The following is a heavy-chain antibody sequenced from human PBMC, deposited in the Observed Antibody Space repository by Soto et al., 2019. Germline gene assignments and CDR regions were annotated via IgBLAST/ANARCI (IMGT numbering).Heavy chain of an antibody. CDR3: ARESEDLTSNLDY. V-gene: IGHV3-21*06. CDR2: ISSTTNYI. CDR1: GFTFTRYS. Sequence: GGSLRLSCAASGFTFTRYSMNWVRQAPGKGLEWVSSISSTTNYIYYGDSMKGRFTISRDNAKNSLYLEMNSLRAEDTAVYYCARESEDLTSNLDYWGQGTLVTVSS. J-gene: IGHJ4*02.